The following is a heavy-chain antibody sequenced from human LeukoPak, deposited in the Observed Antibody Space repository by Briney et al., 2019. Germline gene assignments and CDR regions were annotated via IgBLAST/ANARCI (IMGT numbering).Heavy chain of an antibody. CDR3: ASGNDYGDYY. CDR2: LYTSGCT. CDR1: GGSISSFY. J-gene: IGHJ4*02. V-gene: IGHV4-4*07. Sequence: PSETLSLTCTVSGGSISSFYWSWIRQPAGKGLEWIGRLYTSGCTNYNPSLNSRVTMSVDTSKNQFSLKLSSVTAADTAVYYCASGNDYGDYYWGQGTLVTVSS. D-gene: IGHD4-17*01.